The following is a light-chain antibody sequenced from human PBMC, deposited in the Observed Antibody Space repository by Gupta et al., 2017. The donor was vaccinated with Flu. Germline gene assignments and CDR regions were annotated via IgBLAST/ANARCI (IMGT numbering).Light chain of an antibody. CDR1: SSIFGSNF. J-gene: IGLJ3*02. V-gene: IGLV1-51*02. CDR2: ENN. CDR3: GTWDSTLSAGGL. Sequence: QSVLTQPPSVSAAPGQKVTISCSGGSSIFGSNFVSWYQQLPGTAPKLLIYENNKRPSEIPERCSGSKSGTSATLDITGLQTGDEADYYCGTWDSTLSAGGLFGGGTKLTVL.